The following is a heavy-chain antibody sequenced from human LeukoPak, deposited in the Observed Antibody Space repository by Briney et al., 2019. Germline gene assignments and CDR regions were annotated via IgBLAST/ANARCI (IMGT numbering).Heavy chain of an antibody. CDR1: GGSISSYY. J-gene: IGHJ4*02. Sequence: SETLSLTCTVSGGSISSYYWSWIRQPPGKGLEWIGYIYYSGSTNYNPSLKSRDTISVDTSKNQFSLKLSSVTAADTAVYYCARGGTSPIYWGQGTLVTVSS. D-gene: IGHD2-2*01. CDR2: IYYSGST. CDR3: ARGGTSPIY. V-gene: IGHV4-59*01.